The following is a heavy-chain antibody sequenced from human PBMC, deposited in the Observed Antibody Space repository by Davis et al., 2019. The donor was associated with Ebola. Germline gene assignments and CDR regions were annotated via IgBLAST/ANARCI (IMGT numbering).Heavy chain of an antibody. CDR3: ARGYYDFWSGIHPTSGMDV. D-gene: IGHD3-3*01. CDR1: GGSISSSSYY. Sequence: PSETLSLTCTVSGGSISSSSYYWSWIRQPPGKGLEWIGYIYYSGSTNYNPSHKSRVTISVDTSKNQFSLKLSSVTAADTAVYYCARGYYDFWSGIHPTSGMDVWGQGTTVTVSS. CDR2: IYYSGST. J-gene: IGHJ6*02. V-gene: IGHV4-61*01.